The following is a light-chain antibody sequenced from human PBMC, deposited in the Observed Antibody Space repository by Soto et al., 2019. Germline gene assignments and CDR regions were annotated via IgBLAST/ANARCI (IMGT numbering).Light chain of an antibody. CDR3: QQLNSFPIT. Sequence: DIQMAQSPSTLSASVGDRVTITCRASQSISSWLAWYQQKPGKAPKVLISKASTLESGVPARFSGSGSGTEFTLTITSLQPEDFATYYCQQLNSFPITFGQGTRLEIK. V-gene: IGKV1-5*03. CDR1: QSISSW. CDR2: KAS. J-gene: IGKJ5*01.